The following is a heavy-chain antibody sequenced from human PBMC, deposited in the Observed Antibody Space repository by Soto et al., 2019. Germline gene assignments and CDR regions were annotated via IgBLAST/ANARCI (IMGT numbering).Heavy chain of an antibody. J-gene: IGHJ4*02. CDR2: ISYDGNNK. CDR3: AKDQRGFSSTARIDY. Sequence: PGGSLRLSCAASGFTYSTYTMHWVRQAPGKGLEWVAVISYDGNNKFYADSVKGRFTISRDNSKNTLYLQMNSLRAEDTAVYYCAKDQRGFSSTARIDYWGQGTLVTVSS. V-gene: IGHV3-30-3*01. CDR1: GFTYSTYT. D-gene: IGHD6-13*01.